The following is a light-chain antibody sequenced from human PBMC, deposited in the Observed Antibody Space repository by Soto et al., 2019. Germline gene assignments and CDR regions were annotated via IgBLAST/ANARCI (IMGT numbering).Light chain of an antibody. CDR2: EDS. V-gene: IGLV2-23*01. J-gene: IGLJ1*01. Sequence: QSALTQPASVSGSPGQSITISCTGTTSDVGSYSLLSWYQQHPGKAPKLMIYEDSKRPSGVSNRFSGSKSGNTASLTISGLQAEDEADYYCYSYAGSSIYVFGTGTKVTVL. CDR1: TSDVGSYSL. CDR3: YSYAGSSIYV.